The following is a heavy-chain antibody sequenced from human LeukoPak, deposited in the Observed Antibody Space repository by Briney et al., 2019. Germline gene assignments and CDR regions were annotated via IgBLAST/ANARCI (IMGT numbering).Heavy chain of an antibody. CDR2: INPSDGST. CDR1: GYTFTSYY. D-gene: IGHD6-19*01. CDR3: ATSTAVAGTGQYYYYYMDV. Sequence: ASVKVSCKASGYTFTSYYMHWVRQAPGQGLEWMGIINPSDGSTSYAQKFQGRVTMTRDTSTSTVYMELSSLRSEDTAVYYCATSTAVAGTGQYYYYYMDVWGKGTTVTISS. V-gene: IGHV1-46*01. J-gene: IGHJ6*03.